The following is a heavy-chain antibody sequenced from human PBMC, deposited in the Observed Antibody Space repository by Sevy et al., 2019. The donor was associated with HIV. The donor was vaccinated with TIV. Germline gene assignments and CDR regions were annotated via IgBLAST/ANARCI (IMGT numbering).Heavy chain of an antibody. V-gene: IGHV4-30-4*01. CDR2: IYNSGSA. CDR1: GGSISSGDHY. Sequence: SETLSLTCTVSGGSISSGDHYWSWMRQPPGKGLEWLGYIYNSGSAYYNPSLTSRVSISVDTSNKQFSLKLTSVTAADTAVYYCASLGGPGYFDSSGFWAYWGQGTLVTVSS. J-gene: IGHJ4*02. CDR3: ASLGGPGYFDSSGFWAY. D-gene: IGHD3-22*01.